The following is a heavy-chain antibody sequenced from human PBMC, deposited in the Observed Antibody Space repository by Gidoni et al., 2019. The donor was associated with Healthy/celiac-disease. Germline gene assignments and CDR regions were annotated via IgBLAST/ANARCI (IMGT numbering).Heavy chain of an antibody. CDR1: GGSISSSSYY. D-gene: IGHD2-15*01. CDR2: IYYSGST. V-gene: IGHV4-39*01. CDR3: ASLGYCSGGSCYFLTNYYYYYGMDV. Sequence: QLQLQESGPGLVKPSETLSLTCTVSGGSISSSSYYWGWIRQPPGKGLEWIGSIYYSGSTYYNPSLKSRVTISVDTSKNQFSLKLSSVTAADTAVYYCASLGYCSGGSCYFLTNYYYYYGMDVWGQGTTVTVSS. J-gene: IGHJ6*02.